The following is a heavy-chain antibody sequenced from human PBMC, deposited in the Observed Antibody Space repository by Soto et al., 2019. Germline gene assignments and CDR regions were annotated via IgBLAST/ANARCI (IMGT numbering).Heavy chain of an antibody. Sequence: RGSLRLSCTASGFSFSSYTMNWVRQAPGKGLQWVASITNRGTHTYSADSVKGRFTISRDNDKNSLYLQMNNLRAEDTATYYCARAHEVAWFDSWGLGTLVTVSS. CDR2: ITNRGTHT. CDR3: ARAHEVAWFDS. J-gene: IGHJ5*01. V-gene: IGHV3-21*06. CDR1: GFSFSSYT. D-gene: IGHD2-15*01.